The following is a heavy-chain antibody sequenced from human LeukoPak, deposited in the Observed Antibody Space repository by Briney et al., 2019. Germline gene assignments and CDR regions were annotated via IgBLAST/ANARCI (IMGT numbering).Heavy chain of an antibody. V-gene: IGHV4-34*01. J-gene: IGHJ4*02. D-gene: IGHD3-22*01. CDR2: TNHSGST. CDR1: GGSFSGYY. CDR3: ARQYYYDTPLNY. Sequence: SETLSLTCAVYGGSFSGYYWSWIRQPPGKGLEWIGETNHSGSTNYNPSLKSRVTISVDTSKNQFSLKLSSVTAADTAVYYCARQYYYDTPLNYWGQGTLVTVSS.